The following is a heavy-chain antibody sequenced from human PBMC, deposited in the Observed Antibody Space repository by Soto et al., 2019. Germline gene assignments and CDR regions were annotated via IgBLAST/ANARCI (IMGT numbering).Heavy chain of an antibody. CDR2: ISTSKGNT. CDR1: GYTFTSYG. V-gene: IGHV1-18*01. CDR3: ATRSPAFDF. Sequence: QVQLVQSGPEVKKPGASVKVSCKTSGYTFTSYGSAWVRQAPGQGLERMGWISTSKGNTNYAQKFQGRVTMATDTSTSTAYMELKTLRSDDTAVYYCATRSPAFDFWGQGTLVTVSS. J-gene: IGHJ4*02.